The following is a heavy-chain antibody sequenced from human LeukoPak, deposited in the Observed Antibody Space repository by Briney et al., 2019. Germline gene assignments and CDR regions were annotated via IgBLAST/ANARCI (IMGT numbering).Heavy chain of an antibody. CDR3: ARGYDSGGYFYPEPPFDY. CDR1: GGSISGYY. J-gene: IGHJ4*02. V-gene: IGHV4-59*01. D-gene: IGHD3-22*01. CDR2: FSYSGSY. Sequence: SETLSLTCNVSGGSISGYYYSWIRQPPGKGLEWIGYFSYSGSYSYNPSLKSRVTISVDTSKSQLSLEVTSVTAADTAVYFCARGYDSGGYFYPEPPFDYWGQGILVTVSS.